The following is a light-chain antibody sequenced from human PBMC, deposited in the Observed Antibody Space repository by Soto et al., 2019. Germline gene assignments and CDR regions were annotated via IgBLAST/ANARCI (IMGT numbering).Light chain of an antibody. CDR3: AAWDDSLIGVV. CDR1: SSNIGSYI. V-gene: IGLV1-44*01. Sequence: VLTQPPSASGTPGQRVTISCSGSSSNIGSYIVNWYQQLPGTAPKLLIYSNNQRPSGVPDRFSGSKSGTSASLAISGLQSEDEADYYCAAWDDSLIGVVFGGGTKLTVL. J-gene: IGLJ2*01. CDR2: SNN.